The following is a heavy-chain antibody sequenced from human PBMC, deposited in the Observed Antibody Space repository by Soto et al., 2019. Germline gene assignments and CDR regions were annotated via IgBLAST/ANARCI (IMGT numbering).Heavy chain of an antibody. D-gene: IGHD1-7*01. CDR1: GFIFSSYT. Sequence: GGSLRLSCAASGFIFSSYTPHWVCQAPGKGLEWVAVISYDGSNKYYADSVQGRFTISRDNSKNTLYLQMNSLSAEDTAVYYWARGAYNWNYVGWGQGSLVTVSS. CDR3: ARGAYNWNYVG. V-gene: IGHV3-30-3*01. J-gene: IGHJ4*02. CDR2: ISYDGSNK.